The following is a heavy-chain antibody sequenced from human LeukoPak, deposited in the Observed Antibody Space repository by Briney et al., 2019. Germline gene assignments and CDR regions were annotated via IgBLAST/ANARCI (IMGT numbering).Heavy chain of an antibody. CDR1: GYIFTGY. V-gene: IGHV1-2*02. CDR3: ARDAQFTVVVPAAKLNYMDV. Sequence: ASVKVSCKASGYIFTGYIHWVRQAPGQGLEWMGWINPNSGGTNYAQKFEGRVIMTRDTSSTVYMEVRRLRSDDTAIYYCARDAQFTVVVPAAKLNYMDVWGKGTTVIVSS. CDR2: INPNSGGT. J-gene: IGHJ6*03. D-gene: IGHD2-2*01.